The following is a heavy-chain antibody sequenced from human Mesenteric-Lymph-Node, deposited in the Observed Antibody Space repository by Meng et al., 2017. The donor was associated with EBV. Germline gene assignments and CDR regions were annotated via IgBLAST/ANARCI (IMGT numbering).Heavy chain of an antibody. V-gene: IGHV4-30-2*06. CDR2: VHHSGLT. CDR3: AGGDYVNQFNY. Sequence: RPLQESGSVLVKPSQPLSPTCTVSGCSVNSVGYSWSWIRQSPEKGLEWIGYVHHSGLTYYNPSLETRVIISLERSKNQFSLKLTSVTAADTAVYYCAGGDYVNQFNYWGQGTLVTVSS. CDR1: GCSVNSVGYS. D-gene: IGHD4-17*01. J-gene: IGHJ4*02.